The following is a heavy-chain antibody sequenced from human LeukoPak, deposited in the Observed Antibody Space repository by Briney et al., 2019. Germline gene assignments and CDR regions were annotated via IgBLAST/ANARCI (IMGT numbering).Heavy chain of an antibody. D-gene: IGHD6-13*01. V-gene: IGHV3-7*01. J-gene: IGHJ4*02. CDR3: ARAGGSSWADY. CDR1: GFSSSTAW. CDR2: IRQDGSDK. Sequence: GGSLRLSCAVSGFSSSTAWMTWVRQAPGKGLEWVADIRQDGSDKYYVDSVKGRFTISRDNAKNSLYLQMNSLRAEDTAVYYCARAGGSSWADYWGQGTLVTVSS.